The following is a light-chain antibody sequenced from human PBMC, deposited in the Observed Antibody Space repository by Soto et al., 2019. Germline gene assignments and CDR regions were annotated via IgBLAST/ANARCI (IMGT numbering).Light chain of an antibody. J-gene: IGKJ1*01. Sequence: DIQMTQSTSTLSASVGDRVTITCRASQSISNWLAWYQQKPGKAPKLLIYGASDLESGAPSRFSGSGSGTEFTLTISSLQPDDFATYYCQQYKSYSRTFGQGTKVEIK. CDR1: QSISNW. CDR3: QQYKSYSRT. V-gene: IGKV1-5*01. CDR2: GAS.